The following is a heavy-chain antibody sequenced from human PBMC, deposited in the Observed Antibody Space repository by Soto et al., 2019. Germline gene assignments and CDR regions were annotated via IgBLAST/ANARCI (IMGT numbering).Heavy chain of an antibody. CDR2: INHSGST. Sequence: QVQLQQWGAGLLKPSETLSLTCAVYGGSFSGYYWSWIRQPPGKGLEWIGEINHSGSTNYNPSLKSRVTISVDTSKNQFSLKLSSVTAADTAVYYCARGPSYSGYVSDYWGQGTLVTVSS. CDR1: GGSFSGYY. CDR3: ARGPSYSGYVSDY. D-gene: IGHD5-12*01. V-gene: IGHV4-34*01. J-gene: IGHJ4*02.